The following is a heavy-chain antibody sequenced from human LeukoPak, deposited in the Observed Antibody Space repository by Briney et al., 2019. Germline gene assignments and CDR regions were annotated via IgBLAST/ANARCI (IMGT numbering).Heavy chain of an antibody. CDR3: ARVGYSTGCYVDY. Sequence: PSETLSLTCTVSGGSISSYYWSWIRQRPGEGLEWIGYIYYSGSTNYNPSLKSRVTISVDTSKNHFSLKLSSVTAADTAAYHRARVGYSTGCYVDYWAQGTLVTVSS. CDR1: GGSISSYY. J-gene: IGHJ4*02. V-gene: IGHV4-59*08. CDR2: IYYSGST. D-gene: IGHD6-19*01.